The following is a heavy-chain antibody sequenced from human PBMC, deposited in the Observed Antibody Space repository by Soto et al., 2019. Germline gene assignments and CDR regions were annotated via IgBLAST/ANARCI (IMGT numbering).Heavy chain of an antibody. CDR1: GASISGFY. Sequence: PSETLSLTCTVSGASISGFYWSWIRKSAGKGLEWIGRIYATGTTDYNPSLKSRAMMSVDTSKKQFSLKLRSVTAADTAVYYCVSDVTKTLREWFDSRGQG. CDR3: VSDVTKTLREWFDS. D-gene: IGHD1-1*01. CDR2: IYATGTT. J-gene: IGHJ5*01. V-gene: IGHV4-4*07.